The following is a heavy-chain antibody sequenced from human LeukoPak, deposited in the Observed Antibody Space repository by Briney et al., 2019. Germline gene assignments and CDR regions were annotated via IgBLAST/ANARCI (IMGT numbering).Heavy chain of an antibody. CDR2: INPNSGGT. D-gene: IGHD3-22*01. CDR1: GYTFTGYY. J-gene: IGHJ4*02. Sequence: GASVKVSCKASGYTFTGYYVHWVRQAPGQGLEWMGWINPNSGGTNYAQKFQGRVTMTRDTSISTAYMELSRLRSDDTAVYYCASNTDYYDSSGCFDYWGQGTLVTVSS. V-gene: IGHV1-2*02. CDR3: ASNTDYYDSSGCFDY.